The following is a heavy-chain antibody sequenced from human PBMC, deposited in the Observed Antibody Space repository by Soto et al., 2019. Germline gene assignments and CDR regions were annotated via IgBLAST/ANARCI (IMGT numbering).Heavy chain of an antibody. J-gene: IGHJ4*02. CDR1: GYTFTSYG. Sequence: ASVKVSCKASGYTFTSYGISWVRQAPGQGIEWMGWISAYNSNTNYAQKHQGRVTMTTDISTSTAYMELRSLRSDVTSVYYCARDVRFLEWFPFDYWGQGTLVTVSS. D-gene: IGHD3-3*01. CDR3: ARDVRFLEWFPFDY. V-gene: IGHV1-18*01. CDR2: ISAYNSNT.